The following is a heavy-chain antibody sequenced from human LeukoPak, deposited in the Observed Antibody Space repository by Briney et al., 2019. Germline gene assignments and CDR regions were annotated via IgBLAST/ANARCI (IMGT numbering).Heavy chain of an antibody. V-gene: IGHV3-23*01. J-gene: IGHJ4*02. D-gene: IGHD3-10*01. CDR2: ITGSGGST. CDR1: GFTFDNFV. CDR3: ARELFDFDY. Sequence: GGSLRLSCAPSGFTFDNFVMTWVRQAPGKGLEWVSEITGSGGSTYYADSVKGRFTISRDNSKNTLYLQMNSLRAEDTAIYYCARELFDFDYWGQGTLVTVSS.